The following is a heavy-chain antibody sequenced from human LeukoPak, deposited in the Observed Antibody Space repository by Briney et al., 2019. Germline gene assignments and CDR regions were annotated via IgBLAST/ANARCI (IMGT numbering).Heavy chain of an antibody. CDR3: ARVLPDYYDSSGYYFDY. CDR1: GFTFSSYG. D-gene: IGHD3-22*01. V-gene: IGHV3-30*03. CDR2: ISYDGSNK. J-gene: IGHJ4*02. Sequence: AGGSLRLSCAASGFTFSSYGTHWVRQAPGKGLEWVAVISYDGSNKYYADSVKGRFTISRHNSKNTLYLQMNSLRAEDTAVYYCARVLPDYYDSSGYYFDYWGQGTLVTVSS.